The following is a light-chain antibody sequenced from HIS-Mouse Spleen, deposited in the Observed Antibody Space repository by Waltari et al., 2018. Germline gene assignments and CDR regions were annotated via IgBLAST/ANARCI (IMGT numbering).Light chain of an antibody. CDR3: SSYAGSNNLV. CDR2: EVS. J-gene: IGLJ2*01. Sequence: QSSLIQPPSASGSPGLAVTIPRTGTSSNVGSYNYGSWYQQHPGKPPELMIYEVSKRPSGVPDRFSGSKSGNTASLTVSGLQAEDEADYYCSSYAGSNNLVFGGGTKLTVL. V-gene: IGLV2-8*01. CDR1: SSNVGSYNY.